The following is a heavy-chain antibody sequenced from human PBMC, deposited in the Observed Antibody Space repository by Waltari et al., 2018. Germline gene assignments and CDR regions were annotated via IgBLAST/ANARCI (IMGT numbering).Heavy chain of an antibody. CDR3: ARERKLELRVGWFDP. V-gene: IGHV4-34*01. CDR1: GGSFSGYY. J-gene: IGHJ5*02. CDR2: INHSGST. Sequence: QVQLQQWGAGLLKPSETLSLTCAVYGGSFSGYYWSWIRQPPGKGLEWIGEINHSGSTNYNPSLKSRVTISVDTSKNHFSLKLSSVTAADTAVYYCARERKLELRVGWFDPWGQGTLVTVSS. D-gene: IGHD1-7*01.